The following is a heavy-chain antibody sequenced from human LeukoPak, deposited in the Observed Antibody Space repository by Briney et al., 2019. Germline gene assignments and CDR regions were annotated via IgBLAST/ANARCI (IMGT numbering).Heavy chain of an antibody. Sequence: PGGSLRLSYAASGFTFSSYAMSWVRQAPGKGLEWVAAISAEGDIQIYLDSVMGRFSISRDNSKSTLYLQMNSLRIEDTGFYYCTRDMIRGVPDYIDYWGQGTLVTVSS. CDR1: GFTFSSYA. CDR2: ISAEGDIQ. J-gene: IGHJ4*02. V-gene: IGHV3-30-3*01. D-gene: IGHD3-10*01. CDR3: TRDMIRGVPDYIDY.